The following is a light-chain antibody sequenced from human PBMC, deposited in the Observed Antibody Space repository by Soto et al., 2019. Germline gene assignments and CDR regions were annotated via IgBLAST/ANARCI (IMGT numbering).Light chain of an antibody. V-gene: IGLV2-23*01. Sequence: QSALTQPASVSGSPGQSITISCTGSSKDVGSYNLVSWYQRHPGRAPKLMIYEGNKRPSDVSDRFSASKSGNTASLTISGLQAEDEADYYCCSYAGGNIYVFGTATKLTVL. CDR3: CSYAGGNIYV. CDR2: EGN. J-gene: IGLJ1*01. CDR1: SKDVGSYNL.